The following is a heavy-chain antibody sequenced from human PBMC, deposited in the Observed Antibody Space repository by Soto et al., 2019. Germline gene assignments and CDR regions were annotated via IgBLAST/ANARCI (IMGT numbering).Heavy chain of an antibody. CDR1: GGSISSSSYY. D-gene: IGHD2-15*01. CDR3: ARQGYCSGGSCTNPFGY. J-gene: IGHJ4*02. V-gene: IGHV4-39*01. Sequence: SETLSLTCTVSGGSISSSSYYWGGIRQPPGKGLEWIGSIYYSGSTYYNPSLKSRVTISVDTSKNQFSLKLSSVTAADTAVYYCARQGYCSGGSCTNPFGYWGQGTLVTSPQ. CDR2: IYYSGST.